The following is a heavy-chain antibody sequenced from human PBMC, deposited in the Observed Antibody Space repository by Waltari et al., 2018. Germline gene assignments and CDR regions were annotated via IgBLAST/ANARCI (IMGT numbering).Heavy chain of an antibody. CDR3: ARDAGSVGFGGRYDP. D-gene: IGHD3-16*01. V-gene: IGHV1-2*02. CDR1: GYTFTDYH. Sequence: QVQLVQSGAEVKKPGASVKVSCRASGYTFTDYHIHWVRQAPGLGLEWMGWINPHFGTTYYAQNFQGRVTVTGDTSISTVYMDLSGLKSDDTAVYYCARDAGSVGFGGRYDPWGQGTLVTVSS. J-gene: IGHJ5*02. CDR2: INPHFGTT.